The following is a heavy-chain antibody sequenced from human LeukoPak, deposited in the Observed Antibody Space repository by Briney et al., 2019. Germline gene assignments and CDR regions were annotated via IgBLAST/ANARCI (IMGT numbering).Heavy chain of an antibody. CDR2: IYHSGST. D-gene: IGHD4-17*01. J-gene: IGHJ6*02. Sequence: SETLSLTCAVSGGSISSGGYSWSWIRQTPGKGLEWIGYIYHSGSTYYNPSLKSRVTISVDRSKNQFSLKLSSVTAADTAVYYCARGGTTGYGMDVWGQGTTVTVSS. V-gene: IGHV4-30-2*01. CDR1: GGSISSGGYS. CDR3: ARGGTTGYGMDV.